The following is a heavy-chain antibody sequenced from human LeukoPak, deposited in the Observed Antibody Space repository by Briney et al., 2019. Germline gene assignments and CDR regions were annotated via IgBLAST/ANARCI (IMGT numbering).Heavy chain of an antibody. CDR1: GYTFTSYA. Sequence: ASVKVSCKASGYTFTSYAMHWVRQAPGQRLEWMGWINAGNGNTKYSQKFQGRVTITRDTSASTAYMELSSLRSEDTAVYYCARDGSQSIAVAGTGWFDPWGQGTLVTVSS. J-gene: IGHJ5*02. CDR3: ARDGSQSIAVAGTGWFDP. D-gene: IGHD6-19*01. CDR2: INAGNGNT. V-gene: IGHV1-3*01.